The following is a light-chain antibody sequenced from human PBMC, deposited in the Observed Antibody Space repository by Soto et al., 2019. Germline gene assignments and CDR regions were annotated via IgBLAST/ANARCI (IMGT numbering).Light chain of an antibody. J-gene: IGKJ5*01. V-gene: IGKV3-11*01. Sequence: EIVMTQSPATLSVSPVERDTLSCRASQSVSSNLAWYQQTPGQAPRILIYDASTRVTGIPDRFIGIGSGTVFTLTISSLQPEDFAVDYCQQRSDSITFCQGTRLEI. CDR3: QQRSDSIT. CDR2: DAS. CDR1: QSVSSN.